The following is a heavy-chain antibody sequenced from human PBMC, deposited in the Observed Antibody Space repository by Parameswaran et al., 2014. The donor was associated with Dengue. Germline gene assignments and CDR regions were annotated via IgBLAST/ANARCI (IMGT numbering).Heavy chain of an antibody. CDR3: ARALRYGGNQFDY. CDR2: INHSGST. J-gene: IGHJ4*02. V-gene: IGHV4-34*01. Sequence: VRQAPGKGLEWIGEINHSGSTNYNPSLKSRVTISVDTSKNQFSLKLSSVTAADTAVYYCARALRYGGNQFDYWGQGTLVTVSS. D-gene: IGHD4-23*01.